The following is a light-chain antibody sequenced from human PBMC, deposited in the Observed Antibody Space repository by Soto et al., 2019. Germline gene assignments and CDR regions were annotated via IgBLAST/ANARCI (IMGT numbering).Light chain of an antibody. CDR3: QSYDSSLSGSGV. CDR2: GNS. J-gene: IGLJ7*01. CDR1: SSNIGAGYD. V-gene: IGLV1-40*01. Sequence: QAVVTQPPSVSGAPGHRVTISCTGSSSNIGAGYDVHWYQQLPGTAPKLLIYGNSNRPSGVPDRFSGSKSGTSASLAITGLQAEDEADYYCQSYDSSLSGSGVFGGGTQLTVL.